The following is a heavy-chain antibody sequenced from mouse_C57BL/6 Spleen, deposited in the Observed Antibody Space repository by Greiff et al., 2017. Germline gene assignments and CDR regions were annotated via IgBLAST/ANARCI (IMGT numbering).Heavy chain of an antibody. CDR1: GFTFSSYG. J-gene: IGHJ2*01. V-gene: IGHV5-6*02. CDR3: ARRYYGSREDYFDY. D-gene: IGHD1-1*01. CDR2: ISSGGSYT. Sequence: EVNLVESGGDLVKPGGSLKLSCAASGFTFSSYGMSWVRQTPDKRLEWVATISSGGSYTYCPDSVKGRFTISRDNAKNTLYLQMSSLKSEDTAMYYCARRYYGSREDYFDYWGQGTTLTVSS.